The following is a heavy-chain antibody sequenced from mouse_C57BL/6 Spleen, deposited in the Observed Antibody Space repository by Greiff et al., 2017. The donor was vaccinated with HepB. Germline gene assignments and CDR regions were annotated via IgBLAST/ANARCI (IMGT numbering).Heavy chain of an antibody. CDR2: IYPRDGST. CDR3: ARPLGLYDGYYEGCAMDY. D-gene: IGHD2-3*01. V-gene: IGHV1-78*01. CDR1: GYTFTDHT. Sequence: VQLQQSDAELVKPGASVKISCKVSGYTFTDHTIHWMKQRPEQGLEWIGYIYPRDGSTKYNEKFKGKATLTADKSSSTAYMQLNSLTSEDSAVYFCARPLGLYDGYYEGCAMDYWGQGTSVTVSS. J-gene: IGHJ4*01.